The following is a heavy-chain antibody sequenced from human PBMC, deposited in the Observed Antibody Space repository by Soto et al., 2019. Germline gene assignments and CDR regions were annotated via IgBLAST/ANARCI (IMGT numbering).Heavy chain of an antibody. V-gene: IGHV3-30*18. D-gene: IGHD6-19*01. CDR3: AKGGRQWLVTSDFNY. CDR2: VSHDGRNT. CDR1: GFTFSDYA. J-gene: IGHJ4*02. Sequence: ESGGGVVQPGRSLRLSCAASGFTFSDYAMHWVRQAPGKGLEWVAVVSHDGRNTHYADSVKGRFTISRDSSKNTVSREMTSLRAEDTAVYYCAKGGRQWLVTSDFNYWGQGALVTVSS.